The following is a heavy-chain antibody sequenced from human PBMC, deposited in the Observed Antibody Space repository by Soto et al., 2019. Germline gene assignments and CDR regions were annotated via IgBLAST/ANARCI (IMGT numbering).Heavy chain of an antibody. J-gene: IGHJ4*02. Sequence: XASLSLSCEASGFTFSGFGMHWVRQPTGKGLEWVSTIGTAGDTYYAVSVKGRFTISRENATNSLSLQMNIMRAGDTAVYYCARGQEVGGHVFGCWGKGIQVTVGS. V-gene: IGHV3-13*01. CDR3: ARGQEVGGHVFGC. CDR1: GFTFSGFG. D-gene: IGHD2-15*01. CDR2: IGTAGDT.